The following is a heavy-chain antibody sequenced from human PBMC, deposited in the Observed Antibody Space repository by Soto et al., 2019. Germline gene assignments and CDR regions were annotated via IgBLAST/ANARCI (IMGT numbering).Heavy chain of an antibody. D-gene: IGHD1-1*01. V-gene: IGHV3-21*01. CDR2: ISSSSSYI. CDR3: ASTAMVQLERRDDAFDI. CDR1: GFTFSSYS. Sequence: GGSLRLSCAASGFTFSSYSMNWVRQAPGKGLEWVSSISSSSSYIYYADSVKGRFTISRDNAKNSLYLQMNSLRAEDTAVYYCASTAMVQLERRDDAFDIWGQGTMVTVSS. J-gene: IGHJ3*02.